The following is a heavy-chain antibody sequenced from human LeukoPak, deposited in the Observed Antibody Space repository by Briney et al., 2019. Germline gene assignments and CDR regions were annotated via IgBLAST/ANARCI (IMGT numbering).Heavy chain of an antibody. CDR1: GYTFTSYY. CDR3: ARDRQLVRFDY. Sequence: GASVKVSCKASGYTFTSYYMHWVRQAPGQGLEWMGIINPSGGSTSYAQKFQGRVTMTRDMSTSTVYMELSSLRSEDTAVYYCARDRQLVRFDYWGQGTLVTVSS. V-gene: IGHV1-46*01. J-gene: IGHJ4*02. CDR2: INPSGGST. D-gene: IGHD6-13*01.